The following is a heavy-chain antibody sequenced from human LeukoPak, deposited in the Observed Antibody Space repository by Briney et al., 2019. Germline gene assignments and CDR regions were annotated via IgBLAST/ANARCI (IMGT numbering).Heavy chain of an antibody. CDR3: ARGANCYGSGSHNRFDP. CDR1: GFTFSSYE. Sequence: PGGSLRLSCAASGFTFSSYEMNWVRQAPGKGLEWVSYISSSGSTIYYADSVKGRFTISRDNAKNSLYLQMNSLRAEDTAVYYCARGANCYGSGSHNRFDPWGQGTLVTVSS. V-gene: IGHV3-48*03. D-gene: IGHD3-10*01. CDR2: ISSSGSTI. J-gene: IGHJ5*02.